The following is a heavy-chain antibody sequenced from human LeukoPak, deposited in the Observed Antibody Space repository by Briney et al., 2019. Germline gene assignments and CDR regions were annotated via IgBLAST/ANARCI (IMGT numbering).Heavy chain of an antibody. V-gene: IGHV3-7*01. CDR2: IKQDASDK. CDR1: GFTLSNYY. CDR3: AREGSCYDSSDTMGTY. D-gene: IGHD3-22*01. Sequence: PGGSLRLSCTASGFTLSNYYMSWVRQAPGKGLEWVANIKQDASDKFYADSVKGRFTISRDNAKNSLYLQMDNLRADDTAVYYCAREGSCYDSSDTMGTYWGQGTLVTVSS. J-gene: IGHJ4*02.